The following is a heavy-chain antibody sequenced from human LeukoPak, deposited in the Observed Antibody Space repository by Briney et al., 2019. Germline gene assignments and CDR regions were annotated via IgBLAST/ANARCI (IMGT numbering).Heavy chain of an antibody. CDR2: IIPILGIA. D-gene: IGHD1-1*01. V-gene: IGHV1-69*04. CDR1: GGTFSSYA. Sequence: SVKVSCKASGGTFSSYAISWVRQAPGQVLEWMGRIIPILGIANYAQKFQGRVTITADKSTSTAYMELSSLRSEDTAVYYCARGRGTNILSACDYWGQGTLVTVSS. CDR3: ARGRGTNILSACDY. J-gene: IGHJ4*02.